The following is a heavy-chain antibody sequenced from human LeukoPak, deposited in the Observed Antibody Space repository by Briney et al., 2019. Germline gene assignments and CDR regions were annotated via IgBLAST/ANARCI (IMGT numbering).Heavy chain of an antibody. D-gene: IGHD6-13*01. V-gene: IGHV4-59*01. CDR2: IYYRGST. Sequence: SETLSLTCTVSGGSISSYYWSWIRQPPGKGLEWIGYIYYRGSTNYNPSLKSRVTISVDTSKNQFSLKLSSVTAADTAVYYCAGGTYSSQTFQHWGQGTLVTVSS. J-gene: IGHJ1*01. CDR3: AGGTYSSQTFQH. CDR1: GGSISSYY.